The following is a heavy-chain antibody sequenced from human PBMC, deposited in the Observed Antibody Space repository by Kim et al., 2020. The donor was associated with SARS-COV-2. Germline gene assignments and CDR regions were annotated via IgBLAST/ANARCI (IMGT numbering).Heavy chain of an antibody. D-gene: IGHD3-9*01. CDR2: IIPIFGTA. CDR3: ARSTTYYDILTGHYYYYGMDV. CDR1: GGTFSSYA. V-gene: IGHV1-69*06. Sequence: SVKVSCKASGGTFSSYAISWVRQAPGQGLEWMGGIIPIFGTANYAQKFQGRVTITADKSTSTAYMELSSLRSEDTAVYYCARSTTYYDILTGHYYYYGMDVWGQGTTVTVSS. J-gene: IGHJ6*02.